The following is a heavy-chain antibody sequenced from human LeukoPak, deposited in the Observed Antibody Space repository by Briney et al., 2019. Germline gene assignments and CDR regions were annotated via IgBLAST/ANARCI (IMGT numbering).Heavy chain of an antibody. CDR2: IYYSGST. CDR3: ARVIGPFDY. V-gene: IGHV4-59*01. D-gene: IGHD3-22*01. Sequence: SETLSLTCTVSGGSISSYYWSWIRQPPGKGLEWIGYIYYSGSTNYNPSLKSRVTISVDTSKNQFSLKLSSVTAADTAVYYCARVIGPFDYWGQGTLVTVSS. J-gene: IGHJ4*02. CDR1: GGSISSYY.